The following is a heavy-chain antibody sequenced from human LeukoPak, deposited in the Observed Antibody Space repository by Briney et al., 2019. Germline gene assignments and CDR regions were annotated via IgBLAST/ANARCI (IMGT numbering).Heavy chain of an antibody. CDR2: ISGSGGST. J-gene: IGHJ4*02. V-gene: IGHV3-23*01. CDR1: GFTFSSYA. Sequence: GGSLRLSCAASGFTFSSYAMSWVRQAPGKGLEWVSAISGSGGSTYYADSVKGRFTISRDNSKNTLYLQMNSPRAEDTAVYYCAKSEELLWFGELLSSSFDYWGQGTLVTVSS. D-gene: IGHD3-10*01. CDR3: AKSEELLWFGELLSSSFDY.